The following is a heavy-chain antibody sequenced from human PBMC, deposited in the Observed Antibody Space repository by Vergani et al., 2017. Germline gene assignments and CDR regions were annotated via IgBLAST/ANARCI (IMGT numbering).Heavy chain of an antibody. CDR2: IKQDGSEK. V-gene: IGHV3-7*01. J-gene: IGHJ4*03. D-gene: IGHD3-22*01. CDR3: ARDVGGYPYYFDY. Sequence: EVQLVESGGGLVQPGGSLRLSCAASGFTFSSYWMSWVRQAPGKGLEWVANIKQDGSEKYYVDSVKGRFTISRDNAKNSLYLQMNSLRAEDTAVYYCARDVGGYPYYFDYWGQGTTVTVSS. CDR1: GFTFSSYW.